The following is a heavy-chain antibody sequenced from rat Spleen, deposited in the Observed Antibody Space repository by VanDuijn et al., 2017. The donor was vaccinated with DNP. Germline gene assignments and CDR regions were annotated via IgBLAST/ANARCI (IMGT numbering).Heavy chain of an antibody. CDR1: GFTFGNYG. CDR2: ISTSGGTT. D-gene: IGHD1-11*01. J-gene: IGHJ2*01. V-gene: IGHV5-27*01. Sequence: EVQLVESGGGLVQPGRSLQLSCAASGFTFGNYGMAWVRQAPKKGLEWVATISTSGGTTYYRDSVQGRFTISRDNAKGTLYLQMDSLRSEDTATYYCTTDFERGYWGQGVMVTVSS. CDR3: TTDFERGY.